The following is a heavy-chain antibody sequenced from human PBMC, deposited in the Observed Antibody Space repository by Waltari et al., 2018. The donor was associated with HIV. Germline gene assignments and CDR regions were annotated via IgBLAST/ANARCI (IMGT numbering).Heavy chain of an antibody. J-gene: IGHJ6*02. Sequence: QVQLVQSGAEVKKPGSSVKVSCKASGGTFNKYAINWVRQAPGQGLEWMGGIIPIFGTTNYAQRFQGRVTITADKSANTVYMELSSLRFEDTAIYYCARDDNWNYNAYYYYAMDVWGQGTTIIVSS. CDR3: ARDDNWNYNAYYYYAMDV. V-gene: IGHV1-69*06. CDR2: IIPIFGTT. CDR1: GGTFNKYA. D-gene: IGHD1-7*01.